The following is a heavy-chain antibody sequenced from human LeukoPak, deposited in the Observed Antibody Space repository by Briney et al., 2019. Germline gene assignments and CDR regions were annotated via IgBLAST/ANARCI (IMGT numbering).Heavy chain of an antibody. J-gene: IGHJ3*02. V-gene: IGHV3-23*01. D-gene: IGHD3-3*01. Sequence: PGGSLRLSCAASGFTFSSYAMSWVRQAPGKGLEWVSAISGSGGSTYYADSVKGRFTISRDNAKNSLYLQMNSLGAEDTAVYYCARDRAQYIERFGVVISAFDIWGQGTMVTVSS. CDR1: GFTFSSYA. CDR3: ARDRAQYIERFGVVISAFDI. CDR2: ISGSGGST.